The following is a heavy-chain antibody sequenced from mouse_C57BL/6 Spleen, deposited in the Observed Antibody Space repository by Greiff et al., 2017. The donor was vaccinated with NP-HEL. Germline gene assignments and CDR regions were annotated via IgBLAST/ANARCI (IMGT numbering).Heavy chain of an antibody. Sequence: EVHLVESGAELVKPGASVKLSCPASGFNIKDYYMHWVKQRTEQGLEWIGRIDPEDGETKSAPKFKGKATITEDTSSNTAYLQLSSLTSEDTAVYYCARRGDYDDDYWGQGTTLTVSS. J-gene: IGHJ2*01. D-gene: IGHD2-4*01. CDR1: GFNIKDYY. CDR2: IDPEDGET. CDR3: ARRGDYDDDY. V-gene: IGHV14-2*01.